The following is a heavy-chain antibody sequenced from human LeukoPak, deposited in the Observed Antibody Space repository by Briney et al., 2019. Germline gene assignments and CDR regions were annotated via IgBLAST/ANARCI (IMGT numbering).Heavy chain of an antibody. Sequence: ASVKVSCKASGYSVTGYYMHWVRQAPGHGLEWMGWISPNSAGTNFAQLFQGRVTMTRDTSISTAYMELSRLRSDDTAVYYCARDRVPNDLDYWGQGTLVTVSS. CDR3: ARDRVPNDLDY. CDR1: GYSVTGYY. D-gene: IGHD1-1*01. J-gene: IGHJ4*02. V-gene: IGHV1-2*02. CDR2: ISPNSAGT.